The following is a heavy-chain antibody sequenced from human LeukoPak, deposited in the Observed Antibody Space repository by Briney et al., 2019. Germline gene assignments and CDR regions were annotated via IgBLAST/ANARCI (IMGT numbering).Heavy chain of an antibody. CDR1: GFSVSSIY. CDR2: IYSDGTT. V-gene: IGHV3-53*01. Sequence: TGGSLRLSCAASGFSVSSIYMNRVRQAPGKGLEWVSVIYSDGTTYYADSVKGRFTISRDDSKNTLYLHMNSLRAEDTAVYYCARAPNWRFDHWGQGTLVTVSS. J-gene: IGHJ4*02. CDR3: ARAPNWRFDH. D-gene: IGHD1-1*01.